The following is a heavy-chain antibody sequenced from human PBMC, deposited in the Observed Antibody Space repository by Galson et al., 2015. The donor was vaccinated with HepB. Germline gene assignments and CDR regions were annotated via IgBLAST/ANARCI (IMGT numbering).Heavy chain of an antibody. CDR2: INSDGSSI. V-gene: IGHV3-74*01. J-gene: IGHJ3*02. D-gene: IGHD6-19*01. CDR3: ARWAVLLHDAFDI. Sequence: SLRLSCAASRFTFSSYWMHWVRQAPGEGLLWVSRINSDGSSISYADSVKGRFTISRDNAKNTLYLQMNSLRAEDTAVYYCARWAVLLHDAFDIWGQGTLVTVSS. CDR1: RFTFSSYW.